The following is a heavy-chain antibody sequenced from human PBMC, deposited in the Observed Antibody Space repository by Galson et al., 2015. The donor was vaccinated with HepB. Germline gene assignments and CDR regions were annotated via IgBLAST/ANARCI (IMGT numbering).Heavy chain of an antibody. J-gene: IGHJ4*02. V-gene: IGHV3-30*04. Sequence: SLRLSCAASGFTFSSYAMHWVRQAPGKGLEWVAVISYDGSNKYYADSVKGRFTISRDNSKNTLYLQMNSLRAEDTAVYYCARVPPGIAAAGTDYRGQGTLVTVSS. CDR3: ARVPPGIAAAGTDY. D-gene: IGHD6-13*01. CDR2: ISYDGSNK. CDR1: GFTFSSYA.